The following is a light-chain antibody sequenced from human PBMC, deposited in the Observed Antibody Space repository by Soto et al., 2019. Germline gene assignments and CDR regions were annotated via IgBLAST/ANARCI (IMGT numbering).Light chain of an antibody. CDR2: ESS. CDR1: QSIRNW. Sequence: DIPMTQSPSILSASVGDRVTITCGASQSIRNWLAWYQQKPGKVPKVLIYESSTLQSGAPSRFSGSGSGTEFTLTIVSLQPDDFGTYYCLHYDSYPWPFGPGTKVEV. V-gene: IGKV1-5*01. CDR3: LHYDSYPWP. J-gene: IGKJ1*01.